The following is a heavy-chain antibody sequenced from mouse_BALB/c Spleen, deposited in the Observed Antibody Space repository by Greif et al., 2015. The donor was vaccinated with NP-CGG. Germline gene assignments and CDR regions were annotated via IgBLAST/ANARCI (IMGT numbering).Heavy chain of an antibody. CDR3: ATLRPFAY. CDR2: IDPANGNT. V-gene: IGHV14-3*02. J-gene: IGHJ3*01. CDR1: GFNIKDTY. D-gene: IGHD1-2*01. Sequence: EVQLQQSGAELVKPGASVKLSCTASGFNIKDTYLHWVKQRPEQGLEWIGRIDPANGNTKYDPKFQGKATITADTSSNTAYLQLSSLTSEDTAVYYRATLRPFAYWGQGTLVTVSA.